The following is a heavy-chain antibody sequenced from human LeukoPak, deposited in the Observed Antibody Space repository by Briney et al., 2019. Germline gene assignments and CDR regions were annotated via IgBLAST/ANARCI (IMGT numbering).Heavy chain of an antibody. CDR2: ISGSGGRT. CDR1: GFIFSDYA. J-gene: IGHJ4*02. V-gene: IGHV3-23*01. Sequence: GGSLRLSCAASGFIFSDYAMTWVRQAPGKGLEWVSSISGSGGRTYYADSVKGPFTISRDNSKNTLYLQMNSLRAEDTAIYYCAKEYTGTFSPFPSYFDNWGQGTLVTVSS. CDR3: AKEYTGTFSPFPSYFDN. D-gene: IGHD1-26*01.